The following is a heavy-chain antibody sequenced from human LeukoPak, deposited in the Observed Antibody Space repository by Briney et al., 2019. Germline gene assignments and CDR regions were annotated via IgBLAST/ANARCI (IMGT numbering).Heavy chain of an antibody. CDR3: AELSITMIGGV. V-gene: IGHV3-21*01. J-gene: IGHJ6*04. D-gene: IGHD3-10*02. CDR1: GFTFSSYG. CDR2: ISSSGSYI. Sequence: GGSLRLSCAASGFTFSSYGMHWVRQAPGKGLEWVSSISSSGSYIYYADSVKGRFTISRDNAKKSLYLQMNSLRAEDTAVYYCAELSITMIGGVWGKGTTVTISS.